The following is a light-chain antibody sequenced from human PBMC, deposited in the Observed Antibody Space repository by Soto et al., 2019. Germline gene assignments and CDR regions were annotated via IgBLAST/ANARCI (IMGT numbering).Light chain of an antibody. CDR3: CSYAGSSDVV. V-gene: IGLV2-23*02. CDR2: EVN. Sequence: QSALTQPASVSGSPGQSITISCTGTSSGVGTYHLVSWYQHYPGRAPKLMIYEVNKRPSGVSNRFSGSKSGNTASLTISGLQAEDEADYYCCSYAGSSDVVFGGGTQLTVL. CDR1: SSGVGTYHL. J-gene: IGLJ2*01.